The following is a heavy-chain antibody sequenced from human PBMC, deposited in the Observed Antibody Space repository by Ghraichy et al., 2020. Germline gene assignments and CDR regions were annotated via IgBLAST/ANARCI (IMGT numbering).Heavy chain of an antibody. CDR1: GFNFSDYY. V-gene: IGHV3-11*01. J-gene: IGHJ6*02. D-gene: IGHD3-22*01. CDR2: ISTTGKTI. Sequence: GGSLKLACEASGFNFSDYYMSWIRQVPGKGLEWVSYISTTGKTIYYGDSVKGRFTVSRDNGQSSQYLHMNSPRVADTAVYYCARSHIYDSGGFWVSYGMDVWGQGTTVTVSS. CDR3: ARSHIYDSGGFWVSYGMDV.